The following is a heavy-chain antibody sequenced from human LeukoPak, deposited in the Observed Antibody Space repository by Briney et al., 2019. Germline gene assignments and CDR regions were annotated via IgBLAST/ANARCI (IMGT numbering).Heavy chain of an antibody. V-gene: IGHV3-74*01. CDR1: GFTFTTYW. Sequence: AGGSLRLSCVASGFTFTTYWMHWVRQAPGKGPVWVSRINGDGSNSNYADSVKGRFTISGDNARTTLYLQMNGLRAEDTALYYCARTSPTSHFDLWGQGTLVTVSS. D-gene: IGHD3-16*01. J-gene: IGHJ4*02. CDR2: INGDGSNS. CDR3: ARTSPTSHFDL.